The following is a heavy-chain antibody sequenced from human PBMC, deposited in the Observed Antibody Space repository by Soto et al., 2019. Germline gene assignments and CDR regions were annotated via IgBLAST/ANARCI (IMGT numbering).Heavy chain of an antibody. Sequence: GGSLRLCCAASGFTFSSYAMHWVRQAPGKGLEWVAVISYDGSNKYYADSVKGRFTISRDNSKNTLYLQVNSLRAEDTAVYYCAREYSSSATHHKFYYYYYYGMDVWGQGTTVTVSS. CDR3: AREYSSSATHHKFYYYYYYGMDV. CDR2: ISYDGSNK. CDR1: GFTFSSYA. J-gene: IGHJ6*02. D-gene: IGHD6-6*01. V-gene: IGHV3-30-3*01.